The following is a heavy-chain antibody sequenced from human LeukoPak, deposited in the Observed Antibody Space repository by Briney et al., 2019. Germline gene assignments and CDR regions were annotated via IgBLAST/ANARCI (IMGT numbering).Heavy chain of an antibody. J-gene: IGHJ4*02. CDR2: INTDGRIT. V-gene: IGHV3-74*01. Sequence: PGGSLRLSCAASGFTFSSYWMHWVRQAPGKGLVWVSRINTDGRITSYADSVKGRFTISRDNTKNTLYLQMNSLRDEETAVYYCVRIGYSSVSLGIDYWGQGTLVTVSS. CDR1: GFTFSSYW. CDR3: VRIGYSSVSLGIDY. D-gene: IGHD6-25*01.